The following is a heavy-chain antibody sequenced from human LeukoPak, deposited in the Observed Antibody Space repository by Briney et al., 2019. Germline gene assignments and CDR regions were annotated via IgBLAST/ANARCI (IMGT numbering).Heavy chain of an antibody. CDR2: ISSSGSTI. CDR1: GFTFSDYY. J-gene: IGHJ6*02. Sequence: PGGSLRLSCAASGFTFSDYYMSWIRQAPGKELEWVSYISSSGSTIYYADSVKGRFTISRDNAKNSLYLQMNSLRAEDTAVYYCARVLTTEYYYYGMDVWGQGTTVTVSS. CDR3: ARVLTTEYYYYGMDV. D-gene: IGHD4-17*01. V-gene: IGHV3-11*01.